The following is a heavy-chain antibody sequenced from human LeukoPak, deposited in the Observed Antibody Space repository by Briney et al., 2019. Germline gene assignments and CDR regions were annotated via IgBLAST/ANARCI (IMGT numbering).Heavy chain of an antibody. CDR3: AREGGYSYGYDWFDP. V-gene: IGHV4-34*01. D-gene: IGHD5-18*01. CDR2: INHSGST. J-gene: IGHJ5*02. Sequence: SETLSLTCAVYGGSFSGYYWSWIRQPPGKGLEWIGEINHSGSTNYNPSLKSRVTISVDTSKNQFSLKLSSVTAADTAVYYCAREGGYSYGYDWFDPWGQGTLVTVSS. CDR1: GGSFSGYY.